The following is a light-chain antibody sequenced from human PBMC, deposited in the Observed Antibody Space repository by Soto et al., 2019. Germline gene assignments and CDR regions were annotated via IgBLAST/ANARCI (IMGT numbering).Light chain of an antibody. CDR3: QQSYSTSWT. V-gene: IGKV1-39*01. J-gene: IGKJ1*01. CDR2: AAS. CDR1: QSISSY. Sequence: DIQMTQSPSSLSASVGDRVTITCRASQSISSYLNWYQQKPGKAPNLLIYAASSVQSGVPSRFSGSGSGTDFTLTISSLQPEDFATYYCQQSYSTSWTFGQGTKVEIK.